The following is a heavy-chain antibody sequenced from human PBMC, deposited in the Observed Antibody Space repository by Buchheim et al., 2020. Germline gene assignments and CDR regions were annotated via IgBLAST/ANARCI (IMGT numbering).Heavy chain of an antibody. CDR1: GGSISSGGYY. CDR3: ARVLHGLKEYQLRDYYYYMDV. D-gene: IGHD2-2*01. Sequence: QVQLQESGPGLVKPSQTLSLTCTVSGGSISSGGYYWSWIRQHPGKGLEWIGYIYYSGSTYYNTSLKSRITISLDTSKNQFSLKLSSVTAADTAVYYCARVLHGLKEYQLRDYYYYMDVWGKGTT. CDR2: IYYSGST. V-gene: IGHV4-31*03. J-gene: IGHJ6*03.